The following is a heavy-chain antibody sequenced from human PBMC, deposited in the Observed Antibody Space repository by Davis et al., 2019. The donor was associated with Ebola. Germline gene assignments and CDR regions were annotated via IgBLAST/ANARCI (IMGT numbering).Heavy chain of an antibody. CDR3: ARDGSTWTQGKYDY. CDR2: IYSNGVSL. CDR1: GGSISSEY. D-gene: IGHD3/OR15-3a*01. V-gene: IGHV4-59*01. Sequence: PSETLSLTFTVPGGSISSEYWSWIRQPPGKGLEWIGYIYSNGVSLHYNPALKGRVSMSIATSTNLLSLSLTSVTAAETAVYYCARDGSTWTQGKYDYWGQGTLVTVSS. J-gene: IGHJ4*02.